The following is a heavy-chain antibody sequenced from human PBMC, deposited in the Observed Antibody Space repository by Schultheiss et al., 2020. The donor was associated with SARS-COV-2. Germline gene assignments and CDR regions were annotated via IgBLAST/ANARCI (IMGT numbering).Heavy chain of an antibody. Sequence: GGSLRPSCAASGFTFSSYSMNWVRQAPGKGLEWFSSISSSSSYIYYVDSVKGRFTISRDKSKNTVYLQMNGLRVEDTAIYYCAKDLSSGWSADCIDHWGPGTRVTVSS. J-gene: IGHJ4*02. D-gene: IGHD6-19*01. CDR3: AKDLSSGWSADCIDH. V-gene: IGHV3-21*01. CDR2: ISSSSSYI. CDR1: GFTFSSYS.